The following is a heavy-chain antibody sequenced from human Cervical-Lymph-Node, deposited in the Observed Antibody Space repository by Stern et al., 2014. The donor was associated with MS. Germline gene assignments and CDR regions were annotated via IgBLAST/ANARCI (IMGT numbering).Heavy chain of an antibody. Sequence: QVQLVESGAEVKKPGASVKVSCKASGYTFTRDDIAWGRQPPGQGLEWMGWISVYNGNTKYAQKLQGRVTMTRDTSTNTAYMELRSLISDDTAVYYCARWAYNWDFDYWGQGTLVTVSS. CDR3: ARWAYNWDFDY. CDR1: GYTFTRDD. V-gene: IGHV1-18*01. CDR2: ISVYNGNT. D-gene: IGHD1-20*01. J-gene: IGHJ4*02.